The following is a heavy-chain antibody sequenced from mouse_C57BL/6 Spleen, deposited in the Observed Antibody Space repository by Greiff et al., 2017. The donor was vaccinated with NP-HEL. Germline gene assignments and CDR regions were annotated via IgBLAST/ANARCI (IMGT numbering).Heavy chain of an antibody. CDR3: VRDYSNYVGFAY. CDR2: IRSKSNNYAT. V-gene: IGHV10-1*01. CDR1: GFSFNTYA. J-gene: IGHJ3*01. D-gene: IGHD2-5*01. Sequence: EAGGGLVQPKGSLKLSCAASGFSFNTYAMNWVRQAPGKGLEWVARIRSKSNNYATYYADSVKDRFTISRDDSESMLYLQMNNLKTEDTAMYYCVRDYSNYVGFAYWGQGTLVTVSA.